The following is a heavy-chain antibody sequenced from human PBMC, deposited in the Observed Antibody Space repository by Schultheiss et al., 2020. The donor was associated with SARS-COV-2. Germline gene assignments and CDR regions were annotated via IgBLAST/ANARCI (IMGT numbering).Heavy chain of an antibody. CDR3: ARLGYYDFWSGYFRGMDV. V-gene: IGHV3-48*03. D-gene: IGHD3-3*01. CDR1: GFTFSSYE. Sequence: GESLKISCAASGFTFSSYEMNWVRQAPGKGLEWVSYISSSGSTIYYADSVKGRFTISRDNAKNSLYLQMNSLRAEDTAVYYCARLGYYDFWSGYFRGMDVWGQGTTVTVSS. CDR2: ISSSGSTI. J-gene: IGHJ6*02.